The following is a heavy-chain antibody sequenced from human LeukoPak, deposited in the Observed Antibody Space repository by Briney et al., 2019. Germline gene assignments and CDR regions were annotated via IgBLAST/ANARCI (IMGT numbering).Heavy chain of an antibody. D-gene: IGHD3-22*01. J-gene: IGHJ3*02. V-gene: IGHV3-23*01. Sequence: GGSLRLXCAASGITYRDYAMRWVRQASGKGLEWVSAISGSAGSTYYADSVKGRFTISRDNAKNTLYLQMNSLRAEDTAVYYCARAPGYYDSSGYLDAFDIWGQGTMVTVSS. CDR3: ARAPGYYDSSGYLDAFDI. CDR1: GITYRDYA. CDR2: ISGSAGST.